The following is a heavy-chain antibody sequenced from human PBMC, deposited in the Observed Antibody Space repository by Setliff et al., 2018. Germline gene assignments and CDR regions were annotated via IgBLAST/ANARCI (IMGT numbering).Heavy chain of an antibody. J-gene: IGHJ6*03. D-gene: IGHD3-22*01. Sequence: PGGSLRLSCAASGFTLRNYGMHWVRQAPGKGPEWVAVIWFDGGNEFYADSVRGRFTISRDNSKNMLYLQMDSLRVEDTAVYYCATNPPKGPSGGYYYDDPYYYYMDVWGKGTTVTVS. CDR2: IWFDGGNE. CDR3: ATNPPKGPSGGYYYDDPYYYYMDV. CDR1: GFTLRNYG. V-gene: IGHV3-33*03.